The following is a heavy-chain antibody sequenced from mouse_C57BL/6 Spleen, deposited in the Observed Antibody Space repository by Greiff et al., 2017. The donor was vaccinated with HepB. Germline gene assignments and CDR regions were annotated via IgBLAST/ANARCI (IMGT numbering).Heavy chain of an antibody. CDR2: ISDGGSYT. CDR1: GVTFSSYA. J-gene: IGHJ3*01. V-gene: IGHV5-4*03. CDR3: ARAGGLLRQLFAY. Sequence: EVKLVESGGGLVKPGGSLKLSCAASGVTFSSYAMSWVRQTPEKRLEWVATISDGGSYTYYPDNVKGRFTISRDNAKNNLYLQMSDLKSEDTAMYYCARAGGLLRQLFAYWGQGTLVTVSA. D-gene: IGHD1-2*01.